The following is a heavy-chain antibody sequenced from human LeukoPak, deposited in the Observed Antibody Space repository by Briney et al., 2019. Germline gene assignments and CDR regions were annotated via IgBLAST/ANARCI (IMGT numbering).Heavy chain of an antibody. V-gene: IGHV1-18*01. Sequence: ASVKVSCKASGYTFTSYGISRVRQAPGQGLEWMGWISAYNGNTNYAQKLQGRVTMTTDTSTSTAYMELRSLRSDDTAVYYCARQSYYYDSSGYYYTSNYFDYWGQGTLVTVSS. CDR1: GYTFTSYG. J-gene: IGHJ4*02. CDR2: ISAYNGNT. CDR3: ARQSYYYDSSGYYYTSNYFDY. D-gene: IGHD3-22*01.